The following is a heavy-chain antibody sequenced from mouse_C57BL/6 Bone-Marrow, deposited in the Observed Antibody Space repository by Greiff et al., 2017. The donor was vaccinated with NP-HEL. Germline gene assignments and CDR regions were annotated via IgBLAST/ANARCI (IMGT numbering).Heavy chain of an antibody. J-gene: IGHJ2*01. CDR2: IDPNSGGT. CDR1: GYTFTSYW. CDR3: ARSSGTTVVAHFDY. V-gene: IGHV1-72*01. Sequence: VQLQQSGAELVKPGASVKLSCKASGYTFTSYWMHWVKQRPGRGLEWIGRIDPNSGGTKYNEKFKSKATLTVDKPSSTAYMQLSSLTSEDSAVYYCARSSGTTVVAHFDYWGQGTTLTVSS. D-gene: IGHD1-1*01.